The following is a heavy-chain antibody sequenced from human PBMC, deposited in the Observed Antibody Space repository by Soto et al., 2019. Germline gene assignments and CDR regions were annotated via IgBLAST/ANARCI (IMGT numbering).Heavy chain of an antibody. V-gene: IGHV4-59*01. J-gene: IGHJ4*02. D-gene: IGHD6-13*01. CDR2: IYYSGST. CDR1: GGSISGYY. Sequence: NPSETLSLTCTVSGGSISGYYWSWIRQPPGKGLEWIGYIYYSGSTNYNPSLKSRFTISVDTSKKQFSLKLNSVTAADTAVYYCAGTIAAAGDPFDYWGQGTLVTVSS. CDR3: AGTIAAAGDPFDY.